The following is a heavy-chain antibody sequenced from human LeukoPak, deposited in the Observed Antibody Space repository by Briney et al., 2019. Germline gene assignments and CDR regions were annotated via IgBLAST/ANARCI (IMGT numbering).Heavy chain of an antibody. J-gene: IGHJ4*02. V-gene: IGHV1-2*02. CDR3: ARETRKDYYGSGTSIDY. Sequence: ASVKVSCKASGFTFTAYHMHWVRQAPGQGLEWMGWINPNSGGTNYAQKFQGRVTMTRDTSISTGYMELSRLRSDDTAVFYCARETRKDYYGSGTSIDYWGQGTLVTVSS. CDR1: GFTFTAYH. CDR2: INPNSGGT. D-gene: IGHD3-10*01.